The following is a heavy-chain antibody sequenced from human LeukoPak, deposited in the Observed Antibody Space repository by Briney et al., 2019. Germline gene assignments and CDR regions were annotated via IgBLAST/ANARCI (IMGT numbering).Heavy chain of an antibody. D-gene: IGHD5-18*01. CDR2: IYSGGST. CDR3: AHVGYSYGYDY. V-gene: IGHV3-53*01. CDR1: GFTVSSNY. J-gene: IGHJ4*02. Sequence: GGSLRLSCAASGFTVSSNYMSWVRQAPGKGLEWVSVIYSGGSTYYADSVKGRITISRDNSKNTLYLQMNSLRAEDTAVYYCAHVGYSYGYDYWGQGTLVTVSS.